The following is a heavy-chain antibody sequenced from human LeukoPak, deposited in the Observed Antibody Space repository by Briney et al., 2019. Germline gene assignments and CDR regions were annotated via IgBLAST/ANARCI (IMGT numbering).Heavy chain of an antibody. V-gene: IGHV4-39*01. CDR3: ARVVPMYSSDWYDDY. D-gene: IGHD6-19*01. Sequence: PSGTLSLTCTVSGGSISSSSYYWGWIRQPPGKGLEWIGTLYYSGSTYYNPSLKSRVTISVDTSKNQFSLKLSSVTAADTAVYYCARVVPMYSSDWYDDYWGQGTLVTVSS. CDR1: GGSISSSSYY. J-gene: IGHJ4*02. CDR2: LYYSGST.